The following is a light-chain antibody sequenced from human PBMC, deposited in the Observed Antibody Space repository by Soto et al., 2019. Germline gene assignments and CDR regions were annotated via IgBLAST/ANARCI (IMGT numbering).Light chain of an antibody. Sequence: QAVVTQDPSLTVSPGGTVTLTCASSTGAVTSGYYPNWFQQKPGQAPRALIYSTSNKNSWTPARFSGSLLGGKAALTLSGVQPEDEAEYYCLLYYGGAWVFGGGTKLTVL. CDR3: LLYYGGAWV. V-gene: IGLV7-43*01. J-gene: IGLJ3*02. CDR2: STS. CDR1: TGAVTSGYY.